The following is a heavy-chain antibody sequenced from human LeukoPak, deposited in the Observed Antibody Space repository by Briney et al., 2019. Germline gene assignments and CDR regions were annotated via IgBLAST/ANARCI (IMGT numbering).Heavy chain of an antibody. Sequence: PSETLSLTCTVSGDSISSTSYYWGWIRQPPGKGLEWIGSVYYSGSTYYNPSLKSRVTISVDTPKNQFSLKLTSVTAADTAVYYCARDYGDSIWGQGTLVTVSS. V-gene: IGHV4-39*02. J-gene: IGHJ4*02. D-gene: IGHD4-17*01. CDR3: ARDYGDSI. CDR1: GDSISSTSYY. CDR2: VYYSGST.